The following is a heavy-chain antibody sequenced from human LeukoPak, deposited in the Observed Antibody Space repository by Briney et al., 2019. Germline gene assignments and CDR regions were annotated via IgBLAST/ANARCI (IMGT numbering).Heavy chain of an antibody. Sequence: GGSLRLSCAASGFTFSDYYMSWIRQAPGKGLEWVSAISGSGGSTYYADSVKGRFTISRDNSKNTLYPQMNSLRAEDTAVYYCAKATSREYYYDSSGYYWGQGTLVTVSS. CDR2: ISGSGGST. J-gene: IGHJ4*02. CDR1: GFTFSDYY. CDR3: AKATSREYYYDSSGYY. V-gene: IGHV3-23*01. D-gene: IGHD3-22*01.